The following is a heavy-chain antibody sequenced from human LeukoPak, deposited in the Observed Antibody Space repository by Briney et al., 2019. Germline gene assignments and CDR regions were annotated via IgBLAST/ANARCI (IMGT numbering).Heavy chain of an antibody. CDR1: GGSISSGGYY. CDR2: IYYSGST. V-gene: IGHV4-31*03. Sequence: SQTLSLTCTVSGGSISSGGYYWSWIRQHPGKGLEWIGYIYYSGSTYYNPSLKSRVTISVDTSKNQFSLKLSSVTAAGTAVYYCARVMDTAMGFDYWGQGTLVTVSS. J-gene: IGHJ4*02. D-gene: IGHD5-18*01. CDR3: ARVMDTAMGFDY.